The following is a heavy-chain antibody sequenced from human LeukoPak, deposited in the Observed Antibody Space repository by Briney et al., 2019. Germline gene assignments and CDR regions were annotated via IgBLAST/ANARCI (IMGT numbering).Heavy chain of an antibody. CDR3: ASGSRIVVIPFDY. Sequence: ASVKVSCRASGYTFTSYGISLVRQAPGQGLEWMGWISAYNGNTNYAQKLQGRVTMTTDTSTSTAYMELRSLRSDDTAVCYCASGSRIVVIPFDYWGQGTLVTVSS. V-gene: IGHV1-18*01. J-gene: IGHJ4*02. CDR2: ISAYNGNT. D-gene: IGHD2-21*01. CDR1: GYTFTSYG.